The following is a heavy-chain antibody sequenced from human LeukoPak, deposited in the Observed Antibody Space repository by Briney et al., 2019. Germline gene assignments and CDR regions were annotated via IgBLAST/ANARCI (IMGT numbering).Heavy chain of an antibody. CDR1: GYTFTSYG. CDR3: ARGPYGDYNSYYYYIDV. D-gene: IGHD4-17*01. V-gene: IGHV7-4-1*02. Sequence: ASVTVSCKASGYTFTSYGISWVRQAPGKGLEWMGWINTNTGNPTYAQGFTGRFVFSLDTSVSTAYLQISSLTAEDTAVYYCARGPYGDYNSYYYYIDVWGKGTTVTVSS. J-gene: IGHJ6*03. CDR2: INTNTGNP.